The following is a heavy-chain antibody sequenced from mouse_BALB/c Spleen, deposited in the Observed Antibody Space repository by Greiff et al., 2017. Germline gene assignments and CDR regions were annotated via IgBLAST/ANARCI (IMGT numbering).Heavy chain of an antibody. CDR1: GYSFTSYW. V-gene: IGHV1-5*01. J-gene: IGHJ3*01. D-gene: IGHD1-1*01. CDR3: TTNYYGSSYGDWFAY. Sequence: DVKLQESGTVLARPGASVKMSCKASGYSFTSYWMHWVKQRPGQGLEWIGAIYPGNSDTSYNQKFKGKAKLTAVTSASTAYMELSSLTNEDSAVYYCTTNYYGSSYGDWFAYWGQGTLVTVSA. CDR2: IYPGNSDT.